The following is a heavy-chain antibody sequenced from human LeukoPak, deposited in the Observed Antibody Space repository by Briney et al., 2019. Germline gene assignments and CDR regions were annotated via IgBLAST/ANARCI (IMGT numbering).Heavy chain of an antibody. Sequence: SGPTLLKPTRTLTLTCTFSGFSLSTNDVGVGWIRQPPGEALEWLALIYWDDDKRYSPSQKSRLTITKDTSKNQVVLTMANMDPADTATYYCAFSKYSRSDFDSWGQGTLVTVSS. CDR1: GFSLSTNDVG. CDR3: AFSKYSRSDFDS. CDR2: IYWDDDK. D-gene: IGHD6-6*01. V-gene: IGHV2-5*02. J-gene: IGHJ4*02.